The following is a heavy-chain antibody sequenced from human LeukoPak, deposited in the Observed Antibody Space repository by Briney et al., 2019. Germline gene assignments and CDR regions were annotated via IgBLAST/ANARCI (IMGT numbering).Heavy chain of an antibody. J-gene: IGHJ4*02. CDR2: MMYNLSIA. CDR1: GCTFSSYA. V-gene: IGHV1-69*04. D-gene: IGHD3-22*01. CDR3: ARGLYYYDSSGYYGTEDY. Sequence: SVNLSCKASGCTFSSYAMSWVRQAPGHGLEWMGRMMYNLSIANYAEKFQGRVTITGDKSKSTAYMQLSSLRAEDTAVYYCARGLYYYDSSGYYGTEDYWGQETLVTV.